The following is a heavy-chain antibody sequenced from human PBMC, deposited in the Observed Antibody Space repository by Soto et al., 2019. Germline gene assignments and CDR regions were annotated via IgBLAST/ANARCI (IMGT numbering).Heavy chain of an antibody. CDR3: ARGGQYYYDSSGYLGGFDI. Sequence: ASVKVSCKASGYTFTGYYMHWVRQAPGQGLEWMGWINPNSGGTNYAQKFRGRVTMTRDTSISTAYMELSRLRSDDTAVYYCARGGQYYYDSSGYLGGFDIWGQGTMVTVSS. V-gene: IGHV1-2*02. D-gene: IGHD3-22*01. CDR2: INPNSGGT. J-gene: IGHJ3*02. CDR1: GYTFTGYY.